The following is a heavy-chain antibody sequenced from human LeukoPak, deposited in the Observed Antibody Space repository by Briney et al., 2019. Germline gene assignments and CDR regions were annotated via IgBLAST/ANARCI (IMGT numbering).Heavy chain of an antibody. J-gene: IGHJ5*02. D-gene: IGHD6-13*01. CDR2: IYSSGRT. V-gene: IGHV4-61*02. CDR3: ARFPKHIAAFDNWFDP. Sequence: SQTLSLTCTVSGGSISSGSYYCSWIRQPAGKGLEWIGRIYSSGRTNYNPSLKSRVTISVDTSKNHFSLKLSSVTAADTAVYLCARFPKHIAAFDNWFDPGGERTRVTVSS. CDR1: GGSISSGSYY.